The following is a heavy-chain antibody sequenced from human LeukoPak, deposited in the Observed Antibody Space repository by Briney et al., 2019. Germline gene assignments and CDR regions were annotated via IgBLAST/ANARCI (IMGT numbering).Heavy chain of an antibody. CDR1: GFTFDDYA. D-gene: IGHD1-14*01. J-gene: IGHJ4*02. Sequence: PGGSLRLSCAASGFTFDDYAMHWVRQAPGKGLEWVSGITWNSDNIEYADSVKGRFTISRDNAKNSLYLQMNSLREEDMALYYCAKGFFAPRTNYFDYWGQGTLVTVSS. CDR3: AKGFFAPRTNYFDY. V-gene: IGHV3-9*03. CDR2: ITWNSDNI.